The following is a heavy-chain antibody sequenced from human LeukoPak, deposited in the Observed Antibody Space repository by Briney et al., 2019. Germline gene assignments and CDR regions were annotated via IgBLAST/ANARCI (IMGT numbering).Heavy chain of an antibody. CDR3: ARDFDAFDI. CDR1: GFTFSSDW. Sequence: PGGSLRLSCAASGFTFSSDWMTWVRQAPGKGLEWVANIKHDGSKKYYVDSVKGRFTISTDTAKNSLYLQMDSLRAEDTAEYYCARDFDAFDIWGQGTMVTVSS. CDR2: IKHDGSKK. V-gene: IGHV3-7*01. J-gene: IGHJ3*02.